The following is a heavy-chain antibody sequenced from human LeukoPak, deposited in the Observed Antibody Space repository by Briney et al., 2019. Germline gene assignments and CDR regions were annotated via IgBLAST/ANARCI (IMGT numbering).Heavy chain of an antibody. Sequence: ASVKVSCKVSGYTLTELSMHWVRQAPGQGLEWMGWISAYNGNTNYAQKLQGRVTMTTDTSTSTAYMELRSLRSDDTAVYYCAKVVGTMRDYWGQGTLVTVSS. CDR3: AKVVGTMRDY. CDR2: ISAYNGNT. CDR1: GYTLTELS. V-gene: IGHV1-18*01. J-gene: IGHJ4*02. D-gene: IGHD3-22*01.